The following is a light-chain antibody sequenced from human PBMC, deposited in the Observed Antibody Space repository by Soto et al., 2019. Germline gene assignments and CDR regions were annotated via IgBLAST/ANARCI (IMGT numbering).Light chain of an antibody. J-gene: IGLJ2*01. V-gene: IGLV2-14*01. Sequence: QSALTQPASVSGSPGQSLTISCTGTSSDVGGYNYVSWYQHHAGKAPRLMIYEVSNRPSGVSNRFSGSKSGNTASLTISGLQADDEANYYCSSYRTGSTLVVFGGGTKVTVL. CDR2: EVS. CDR1: SSDVGGYNY. CDR3: SSYRTGSTLVV.